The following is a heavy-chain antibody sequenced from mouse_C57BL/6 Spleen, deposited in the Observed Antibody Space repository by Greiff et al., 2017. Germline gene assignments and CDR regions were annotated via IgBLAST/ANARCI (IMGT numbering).Heavy chain of an antibody. J-gene: IGHJ2*01. CDR3: ARRTIYYYGSSYSDY. CDR2: INPNNGGT. D-gene: IGHD1-1*01. Sequence: EVQLLQSGPELVKPGASVKISCKASGYTFTDYYMNWVKQSHGKSLEWIGDINPNNGGTSYNQKFKGKASLTVDKSSSTAYMEQRSLTSEDAAVYYCARRTIYYYGSSYSDYWGQGTTLTGSS. V-gene: IGHV1-26*01. CDR1: GYTFTDYY.